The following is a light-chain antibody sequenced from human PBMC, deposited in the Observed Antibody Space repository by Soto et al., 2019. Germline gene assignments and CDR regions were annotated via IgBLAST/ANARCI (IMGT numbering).Light chain of an antibody. Sequence: QSVLTQPPSVSAAPGQRVTISCSGSSSNIGSNYVSWYQQLPGTAPKLLIYDNYKGPSGIPDRFSGSTSGTSATLAIAGLQTGDEADYYCDSWDNSLSVVLFGGGTKLTVL. CDR1: SSNIGSNY. CDR3: DSWDNSLSVVL. V-gene: IGLV1-51*01. CDR2: DNY. J-gene: IGLJ2*01.